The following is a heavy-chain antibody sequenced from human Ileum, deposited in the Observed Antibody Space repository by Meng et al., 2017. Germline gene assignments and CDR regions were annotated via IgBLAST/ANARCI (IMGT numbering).Heavy chain of an antibody. J-gene: IGHJ4*02. CDR3: AHSSSSSSFGFDY. D-gene: IGHD6-6*01. V-gene: IGHV4-61*08. Sequence: SETLSLTCTVFGGSVSSAAYYWNWIRQPPGKGLEWIGYIYYSGGTTYSPSRNSRITISIDTAKNQVSLKVSSVTAADTAVYYCAHSSSSSSFGFDYWGQGTLVTVSS. CDR1: GGSVSSAAYY. CDR2: IYYSGGT.